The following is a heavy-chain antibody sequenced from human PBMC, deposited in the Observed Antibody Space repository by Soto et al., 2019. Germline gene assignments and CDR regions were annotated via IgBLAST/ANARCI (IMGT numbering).Heavy chain of an antibody. CDR2: IAYDGSNK. CDR3: AKGAYDYGTSSLAFDF. CDR1: GFTFRTYG. V-gene: IGHV3-30*18. D-gene: IGHD6-6*01. Sequence: QVQLVESGGGVVQPGRSLRLSCAASGFTFRTYGMHWVRQAPGKGLEWVALIAYDGSNKYYADSVKGRFTISRDNSKNTLYLQMNSLRAEDTAVYYCAKGAYDYGTSSLAFDFWGQGTMVTVSS. J-gene: IGHJ3*01.